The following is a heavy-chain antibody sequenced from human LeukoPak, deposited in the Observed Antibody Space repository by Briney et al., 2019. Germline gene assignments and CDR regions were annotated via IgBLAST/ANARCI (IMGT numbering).Heavy chain of an antibody. CDR1: GFTFSSYA. V-gene: IGHV3-7*01. CDR2: IKKDGSEK. D-gene: IGHD3-22*01. Sequence: GGSLRLSCAAYGFTFSSYAMSWVRQAPGKGLEWVANIKKDGSEKYYVDSVKGRFTISRDNAKNSLYLQMNSLRAEDTAVYYCARDLYRIVVVPHYFDYWGQGTLVTVSS. CDR3: ARDLYRIVVVPHYFDY. J-gene: IGHJ4*02.